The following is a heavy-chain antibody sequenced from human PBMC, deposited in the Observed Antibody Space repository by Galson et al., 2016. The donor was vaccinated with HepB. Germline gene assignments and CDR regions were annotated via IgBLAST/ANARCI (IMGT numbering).Heavy chain of an antibody. V-gene: IGHV3-30*03. CDR1: RFAFDKFG. CDR2: ISSDSSKI. J-gene: IGHJ1*01. CDR3: ARSRSSGWLVELEH. D-gene: IGHD6-19*01. Sequence: SLRLSCAGSRFAFDKFGIHWVRQAPGKGLEWVAIISSDSSKIHYGESVRGRFTITRDNSKDTVYLHMNNLKSDDTSLYYCARSRSSGWLVELEHWGQGTLVTVSS.